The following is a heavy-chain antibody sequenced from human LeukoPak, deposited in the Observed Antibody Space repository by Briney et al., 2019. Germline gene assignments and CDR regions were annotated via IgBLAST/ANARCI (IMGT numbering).Heavy chain of an antibody. CDR2: INPNSGGT. D-gene: IGHD6-19*01. CDR3: ARETGEQWLPQY. CDR1: GYTFTGYY. V-gene: IGHV1-2*02. J-gene: IGHJ4*02. Sequence: GASVKVSCKASGYTFTGYYMHWVRQAPGQGLEWMGWINPNSGGTNYAQKLQGRVTMTRDTSISTAYMELSRLRSDDTAVYYCARETGEQWLPQYWGQGTLVTVSS.